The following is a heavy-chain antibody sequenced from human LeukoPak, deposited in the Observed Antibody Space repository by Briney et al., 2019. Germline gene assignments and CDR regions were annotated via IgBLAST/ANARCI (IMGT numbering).Heavy chain of an antibody. J-gene: IGHJ4*02. CDR1: GLTFSGYY. CDR2: INHSGST. CDR3: ARVLYGSGKYGYYFDY. D-gene: IGHD3-10*01. V-gene: IGHV4-34*01. Sequence: SETLSLTCAVYGLTFSGYYWSWIRQPPGKGLEWIGEINHSGSTNYHQSLKSRVTISVDTSKNQFSLKLSSVTAADTAVYYCARVLYGSGKYGYYFDYWGQGTLVTVSS.